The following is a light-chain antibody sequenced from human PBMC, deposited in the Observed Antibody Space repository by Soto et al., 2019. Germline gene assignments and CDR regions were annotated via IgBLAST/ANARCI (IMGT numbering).Light chain of an antibody. Sequence: DIQMTQSPSTLSASVGDRVTITCRASQSISSWLAWYQQKPGKAPKLLIYKASSLESGVPSRFSGSGSRTEFTLTISSLQPDDFATYYCQQYNSYPVGFGQGTKVEIK. V-gene: IGKV1-5*03. CDR1: QSISSW. CDR3: QQYNSYPVG. CDR2: KAS. J-gene: IGKJ1*01.